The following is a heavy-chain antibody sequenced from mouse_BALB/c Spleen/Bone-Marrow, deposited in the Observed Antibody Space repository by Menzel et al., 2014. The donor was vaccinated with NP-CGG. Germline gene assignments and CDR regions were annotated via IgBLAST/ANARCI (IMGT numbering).Heavy chain of an antibody. J-gene: IGHJ2*01. CDR1: GYAFTDYW. Sequence: VKLVESGAELVMPGASVNMSCKASGYAFTDYWMHWVKQRPGQGLEWVGAIVTSDSDTTYNQKFKGKATLTVDESSNTAYMQHSSLTSEDSTVYYCARNYYDFDYWGQGTTLTVSS. D-gene: IGHD1-1*01. V-gene: IGHV1-69*01. CDR2: IVTSDSDT. CDR3: ARNYYDFDY.